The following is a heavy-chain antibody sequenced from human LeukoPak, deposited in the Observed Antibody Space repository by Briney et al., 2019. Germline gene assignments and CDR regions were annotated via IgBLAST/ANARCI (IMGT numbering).Heavy chain of an antibody. CDR3: ARDRGEWTIGSYYYYYYYMDV. CDR1: GFTFSSYW. Sequence: GGSLRLSCAASGFTFSSYWMSWVRQAPGKGLEWVANIKQDGSEKYYADSVKGRFTISRDNSKNTLYLQMNSLRAEDTAVYYCARDRGEWTIGSYYYYYYYMDVWGKGTTVTVSS. D-gene: IGHD3-10*01. J-gene: IGHJ6*03. V-gene: IGHV3-7*01. CDR2: IKQDGSEK.